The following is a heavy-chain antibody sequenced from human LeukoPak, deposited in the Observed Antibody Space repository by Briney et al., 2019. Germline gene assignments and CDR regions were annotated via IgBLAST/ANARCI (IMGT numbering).Heavy chain of an antibody. J-gene: IGHJ6*02. CDR2: INPNSGGT. Sequence: GASVKVSCKASGYTFTGYYMHWVRQAPGQGLEWMGWINPNSGGTNYAQKFQGRVTMTRDTSISTAYMELSRLRSDDTAVYYCARDLDDYDISTYYYGMDVWGQGTTVTVSS. CDR3: ARDLDDYDISTYYYGMDV. CDR1: GYTFTGYY. V-gene: IGHV1-2*02. D-gene: IGHD3-9*01.